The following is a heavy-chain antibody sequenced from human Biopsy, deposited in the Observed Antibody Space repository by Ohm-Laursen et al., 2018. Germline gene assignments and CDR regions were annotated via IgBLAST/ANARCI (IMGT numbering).Heavy chain of an antibody. V-gene: IGHV1-8*01. J-gene: IGHJ5*02. CDR2: MIPSSGKT. CDR1: GYSFSTYD. Sequence: SVKVSCKASGYSFSTYDVNWVRQARGQGLEWMGWMIPSSGKTGYAQRFQGRVTLTMNTSISTAYMELSGLRSEDTAVYFCARGYSRRVSIFEASIYWFDTWGQGSLVTVSS. D-gene: IGHD6-6*01. CDR3: ARGYSRRVSIFEASIYWFDT.